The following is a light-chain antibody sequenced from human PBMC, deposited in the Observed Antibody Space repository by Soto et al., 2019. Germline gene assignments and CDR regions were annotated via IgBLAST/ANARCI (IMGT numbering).Light chain of an antibody. J-gene: IGKJ4*01. V-gene: IGKV1-12*01. CDR2: DAA. CDR3: QQASSFPPT. CDR1: QGISTW. Sequence: DIQMTQSPSSVSAYVGDRVTITCRASQGISTWLAWYQQKPGKAPNPLIYDAATLQSGVPSRFSGSGSGTDFTLTISSLQPEDFATYYCQQASSFPPTFGGGTKVDIK.